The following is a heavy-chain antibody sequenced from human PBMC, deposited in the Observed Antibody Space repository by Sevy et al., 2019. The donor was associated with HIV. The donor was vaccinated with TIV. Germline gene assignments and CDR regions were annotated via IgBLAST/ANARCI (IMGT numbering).Heavy chain of an antibody. D-gene: IGHD3-9*01. CDR2: IWYDASNY. J-gene: IGHJ4*02. Sequence: GGSLRLSCAASGFTFSNYGMHWVRQAPGKGLEWVAVIWYDASNYDYADSVKGRFTVSRDNSKNTLNLEMKSLRPEDTAVYCCAKDFDSIAMSAFRDSWGQGTLVTVSS. CDR1: GFTFSNYG. V-gene: IGHV3-33*06. CDR3: AKDFDSIAMSAFRDS.